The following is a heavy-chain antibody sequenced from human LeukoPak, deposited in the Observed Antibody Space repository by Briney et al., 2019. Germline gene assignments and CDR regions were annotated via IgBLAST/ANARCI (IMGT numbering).Heavy chain of an antibody. CDR1: GGSMRSGSYY. Sequence: PSETLSLTCTVPGGSMRSGSYYWTWIRQPAGKGLEWIGRIYTSGSTNYNPSLKSRVTISVDTSKNQFSLKLSSVTAADTAVYYCARDLWGSGIDIWGQGTLVTVSS. V-gene: IGHV4-61*02. CDR2: IYTSGST. J-gene: IGHJ4*02. CDR3: ARDLWGSGIDI. D-gene: IGHD3-10*01.